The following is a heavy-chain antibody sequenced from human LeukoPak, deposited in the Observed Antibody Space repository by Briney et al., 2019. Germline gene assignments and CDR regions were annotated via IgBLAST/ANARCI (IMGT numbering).Heavy chain of an antibody. V-gene: IGHV3-23*01. Sequence: GGSLRLSCAASGFTFSNYAMRWVRQAPGKVLEWVSGISGSGDSTYYADSVKGRFTISRDNSKNTLYLQMNSLRAEDTAVYYCAKSDAVDTAMVTEFDYWGQGTLVTVSS. J-gene: IGHJ4*02. CDR2: ISGSGDST. D-gene: IGHD5-18*01. CDR1: GFTFSNYA. CDR3: AKSDAVDTAMVTEFDY.